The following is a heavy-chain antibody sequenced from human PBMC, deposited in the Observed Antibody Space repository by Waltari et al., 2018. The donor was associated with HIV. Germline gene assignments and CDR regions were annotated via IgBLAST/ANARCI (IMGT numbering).Heavy chain of an antibody. CDR2: ISTSGSS. V-gene: IGHV4-61*02. D-gene: IGHD2-21*02. J-gene: IGHJ5*02. CDR1: GSSITSGNYF. CDR3: AREALVYKYGRYCSDDDCYSRWFDP. Sequence: QVQLQESGSGLVQFSQTLSLTCNVSGSSITSGNYFWPWVRPPAGKTLEWIGRISTSGSSKYNTSLKGRVTISRDTSNNHFALTVTSVTAADTAVYYCAREALVYKYGRYCSDDDCYSRWFDPWGHGTQVTVSS.